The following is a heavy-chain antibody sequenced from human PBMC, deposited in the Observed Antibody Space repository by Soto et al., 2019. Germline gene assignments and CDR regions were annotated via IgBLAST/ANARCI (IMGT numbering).Heavy chain of an antibody. CDR3: AREWPTGGDIVATIYSYYYYGMDV. Sequence: SETLSLTCAVSGGSISSSNWWSWVRQPPGKGLEWIGEIYHSGSTNYNPSLKSRVTISVDKSKNQFSLKLSSVTPEDTAVYYCAREWPTGGDIVATIYSYYYYGMDVWGQGTTVTVSS. J-gene: IGHJ6*02. CDR1: GGSISSSNW. V-gene: IGHV4-4*02. D-gene: IGHD5-12*01. CDR2: IYHSGST.